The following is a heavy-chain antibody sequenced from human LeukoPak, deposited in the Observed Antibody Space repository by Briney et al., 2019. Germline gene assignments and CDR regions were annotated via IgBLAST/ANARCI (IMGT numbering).Heavy chain of an antibody. Sequence: SETLSLTCTVSGGSISSSSYYWGWIRQPPGKGLEWIGSIYYSGSTYYNPSLKSRVTTSVDTSKNQFSLKLSSVTAADTAVYYCARRKGATMIDYWGQGTLVTVSS. CDR2: IYYSGST. V-gene: IGHV4-39*01. CDR3: ARRKGATMIDY. J-gene: IGHJ4*02. CDR1: GGSISSSSYY. D-gene: IGHD1-26*01.